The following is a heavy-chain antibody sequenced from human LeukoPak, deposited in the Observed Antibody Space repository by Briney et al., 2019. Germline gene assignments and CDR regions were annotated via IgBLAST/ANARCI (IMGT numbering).Heavy chain of an antibody. CDR3: ARALGVAAADYYMDV. CDR1: GYTFTSYY. V-gene: IGHV1-2*02. CDR2: INPNSGGT. Sequence: ASVKVSCKASGYTFTSYYMHWVRQAPGQGREGMGWINPNSGGTNYAQKFQGRVTMTRDTSISTAYMELSRVRSDDTAVYYCARALGVAAADYYMDVWGKGTTVTVSS. D-gene: IGHD6-13*01. J-gene: IGHJ6*03.